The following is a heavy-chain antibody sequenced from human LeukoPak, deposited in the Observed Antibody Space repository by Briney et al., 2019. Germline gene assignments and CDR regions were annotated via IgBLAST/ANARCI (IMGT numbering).Heavy chain of an antibody. CDR3: AKDPTPLWYCYYYMDV. CDR2: ISYDGSNK. V-gene: IGHV3-30*18. CDR1: GFTFSSYG. Sequence: GRSLRLSCAASGFTFSSYGMHWVRQAPGKGLERVAVISYDGSNKYYADSVKGRFTISRDNSKKTLYLQMNSLGAEDTAVYYCAKDPTPLWYCYYYMDVWGKGTTVTVSS. J-gene: IGHJ6*03. D-gene: IGHD2-21*01.